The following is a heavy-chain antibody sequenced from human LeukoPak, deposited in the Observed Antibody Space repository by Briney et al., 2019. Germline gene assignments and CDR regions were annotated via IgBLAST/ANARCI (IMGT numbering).Heavy chain of an antibody. CDR3: AKAPFFGPFDY. CDR1: GFTFSIYA. Sequence: GGSLRLSCAASGFTFSIYAMSWVRQAPGKGLEWVSAISGSGGSTYYADSVKGRFTISRDNSKNTPYLQMNSLRAEDTAVYYCAKAPFFGPFDYWGQGTLVTVSS. D-gene: IGHD2/OR15-2a*01. CDR2: ISGSGGST. V-gene: IGHV3-23*01. J-gene: IGHJ4*02.